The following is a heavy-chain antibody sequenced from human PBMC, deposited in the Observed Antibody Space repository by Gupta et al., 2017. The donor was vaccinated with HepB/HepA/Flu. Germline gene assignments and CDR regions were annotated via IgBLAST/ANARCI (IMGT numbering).Heavy chain of an antibody. D-gene: IGHD3-16*01. CDR3: AKDSGGWFDP. V-gene: IGHV3-30*18. CDR2: ISYDGSNK. J-gene: IGHJ5*02. CDR1: GFTFRSYG. Sequence: QVQLVESGGGVVQPGRSLRLSCAASGFTFRSYGMHWVRQAPGKGLEWVAVISYDGSNKYYADSVKGRFTISRDNSKNTLYLQMNSLRAEDTAVYYCAKDSGGWFDPWGQGTLVTVSS.